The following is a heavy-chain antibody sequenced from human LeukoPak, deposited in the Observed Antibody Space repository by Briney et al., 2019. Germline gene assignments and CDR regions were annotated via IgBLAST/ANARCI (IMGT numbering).Heavy chain of an antibody. CDR2: IKTDGSST. V-gene: IGHV3-74*01. D-gene: IGHD2-21*01. CDR1: GFTFSSYA. CDR3: ATQNHYSLDY. J-gene: IGHJ4*02. Sequence: PGVSLRLSCAASGFTFSSYAMSWVRQAPGKGLVWVSRIKTDGSSTNYADSVKGRFTISRDNAKNTLYLQLSSLRAEDTAVYYCATQNHYSLDYWGQGTLVTVSS.